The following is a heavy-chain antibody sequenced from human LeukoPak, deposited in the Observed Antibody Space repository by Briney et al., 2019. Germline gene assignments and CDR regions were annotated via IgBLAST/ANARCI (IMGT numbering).Heavy chain of an antibody. CDR3: ARDREYYDSSGYYTGRYFDY. CDR2: ISRNGGST. J-gene: IGHJ4*02. CDR1: GFTFSSYA. Sequence: GGSLRLSCAASGFTFSSYAMHWVRQAPGKGLEYVSVISRNGGSTYYANSVKGRFTISRDNSKNTLYLQMGSLRAEDTAVYYCARDREYYDSSGYYTGRYFDYWGQGTLVTVSS. D-gene: IGHD3-22*01. V-gene: IGHV3-64*01.